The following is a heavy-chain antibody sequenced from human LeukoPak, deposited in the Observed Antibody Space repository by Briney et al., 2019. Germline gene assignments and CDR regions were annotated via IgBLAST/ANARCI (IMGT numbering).Heavy chain of an antibody. CDR1: GGSISSGGYY. Sequence: SQTLSLTCTVSGGSISSGGYYWSWIRQHPGKGLEWIGYIYYSGSTYYNPSLKSRVTISVDTSKNQFSLKLSSVTAADTAVYYCARGFFSGIVVVPAATAVWGKGTTVTVSS. V-gene: IGHV4-31*03. J-gene: IGHJ6*04. D-gene: IGHD2-2*01. CDR2: IYYSGST. CDR3: ARGFFSGIVVVPAATAV.